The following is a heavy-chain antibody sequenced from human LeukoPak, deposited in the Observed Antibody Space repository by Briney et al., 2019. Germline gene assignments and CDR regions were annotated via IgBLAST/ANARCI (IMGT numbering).Heavy chain of an antibody. CDR2: ISSNDVYI. D-gene: IGHD2-8*02. J-gene: IGHJ4*02. Sequence: GGSLRLSCAASGFTFTDYNLNWVRQAPGKGLEWVSSISSNDVYIYYADSVQGRSTVSRDNARNSLYLQMNSLRVDDTAVYYCARSASGPLDYWGQGTLVTVSS. CDR1: GFTFTDYN. CDR3: ARSASGPLDY. V-gene: IGHV3-21*06.